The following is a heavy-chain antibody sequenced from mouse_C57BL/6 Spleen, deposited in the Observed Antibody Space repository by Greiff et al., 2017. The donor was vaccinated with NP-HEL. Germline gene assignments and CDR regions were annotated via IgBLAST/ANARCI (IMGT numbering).Heavy chain of an antibody. D-gene: IGHD1-1*01. Sequence: QVQLKQPGAELVKPGASVKMSCKASGYTFTSYWITWVKQRPGQGLEWIGDIYPGSGSTNYNEKFKSKATLTVDTSSSTAYMQLSSLTSEDSAVYYCARPSYYGSSYGYFDVWGTGTTVTVSS. J-gene: IGHJ1*03. V-gene: IGHV1-55*01. CDR2: IYPGSGST. CDR1: GYTFTSYW. CDR3: ARPSYYGSSYGYFDV.